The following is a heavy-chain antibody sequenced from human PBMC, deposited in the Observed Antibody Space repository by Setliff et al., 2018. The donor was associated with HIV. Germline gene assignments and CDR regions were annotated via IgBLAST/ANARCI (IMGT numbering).Heavy chain of an antibody. D-gene: IGHD2-15*01. V-gene: IGHV3-74*01. Sequence: GGSLRLSCAASGFSFSQYGMHWVRQAPGKGLQWVSRISADGSDTSYADSVKGRFTISRDNAMNTAYLQMNSLRGEDTALYYCSLGYCSGGSCYSDPEVAFDIWGQGTMVTVSS. CDR2: ISADGSDT. CDR3: SLGYCSGGSCYSDPEVAFDI. J-gene: IGHJ3*02. CDR1: GFSFSQYG.